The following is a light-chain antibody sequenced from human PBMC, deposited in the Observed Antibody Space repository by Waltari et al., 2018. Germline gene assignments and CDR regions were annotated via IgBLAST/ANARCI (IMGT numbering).Light chain of an antibody. CDR1: KLSSPY. V-gene: IGLV3-25*03. CDR3: QSAHPNTGVV. J-gene: IGLJ2*01. CDR2: KDT. Sequence: SSELTQPPSVSGSPGQTARIPCSGDKLSSPYVYWYQQKPGQTPIIHIRKDTERPSGVPERFSGSTSGTTVTLTITGVQPEDEADYYCQSAHPNTGVVFGGGTKLTVL.